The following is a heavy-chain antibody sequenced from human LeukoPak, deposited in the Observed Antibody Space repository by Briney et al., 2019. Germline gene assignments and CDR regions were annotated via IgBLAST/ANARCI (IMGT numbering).Heavy chain of an antibody. J-gene: IGHJ4*02. Sequence: GGSLRLSCAASGFTFSSYEMNWVRQAPGKGLEWVSGISGSDDSTSYADSVKGRFTISRDNSKNTLYLQMNSLRAEDTAVYYCARDAGSSGYYYDYWGQGTLVTVS. CDR2: ISGSDDST. D-gene: IGHD3-22*01. CDR1: GFTFSSYE. V-gene: IGHV3-23*01. CDR3: ARDAGSSGYYYDY.